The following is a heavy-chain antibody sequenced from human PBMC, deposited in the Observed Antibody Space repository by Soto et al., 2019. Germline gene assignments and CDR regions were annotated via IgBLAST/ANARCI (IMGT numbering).Heavy chain of an antibody. CDR2: IIPIFGTA. D-gene: IGHD3-9*01. CDR1: GGTFSSYA. V-gene: IGHV1-69*01. CDR3: ARAQYDILTGYSFDYYYGMDV. J-gene: IGHJ6*02. Sequence: QVQLVQSGAAVKKPGSSVKVSCKASGGTFSSYAISWVRQAPGQGLEWMGGIIPIFGTANYAQKFQGRVTITADESTSRAYMELSSLRSEDAAVYYCARAQYDILTGYSFDYYYGMDVWGQGTTVTVSS.